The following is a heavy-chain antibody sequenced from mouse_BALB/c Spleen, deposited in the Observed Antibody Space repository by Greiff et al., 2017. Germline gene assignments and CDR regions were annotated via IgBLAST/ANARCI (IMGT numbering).Heavy chain of an antibody. CDR2: ISSGGSYT. CDR1: GFTFSSYG. Sequence: EVQRVESGGDLVKPGGSLKLSCAASGFTFSSYGMSWVRQTPDKRLEWVATISSGGSYTYYPDSVKGRFTISRDNAKNTLYLQMSSLKSEDTAMYYCARLYYGYDHYAMDYWGQGTSVTVSS. V-gene: IGHV5-6*01. D-gene: IGHD2-2*01. J-gene: IGHJ4*01. CDR3: ARLYYGYDHYAMDY.